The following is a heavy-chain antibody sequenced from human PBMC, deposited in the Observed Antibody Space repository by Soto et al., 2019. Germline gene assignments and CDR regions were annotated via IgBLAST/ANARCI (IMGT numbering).Heavy chain of an antibody. J-gene: IGHJ4*02. CDR2: INPSGGST. CDR3: ARGYCSGGSCLHGSFDY. V-gene: IGHV1-46*03. CDR1: GYTFTSYY. Sequence: ASVKGSCKASGYTFTSYYMHWVRQAPGQGLEWMGIINPSGGSTSYAQKFQGRVTMTRDTSTSTVYMELSSLRSEDTAVYYCARGYCSGGSCLHGSFDYWGQGTLVTVSS. D-gene: IGHD2-15*01.